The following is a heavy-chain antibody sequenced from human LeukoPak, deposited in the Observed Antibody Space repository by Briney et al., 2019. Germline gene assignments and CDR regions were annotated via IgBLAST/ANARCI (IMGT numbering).Heavy chain of an antibody. CDR3: ARSRAIFGVVTYFDY. V-gene: IGHV4-38-2*02. CDR1: GYSISSGYY. CDR2: IHHSGST. Sequence: PSETLSLTCTVSGYSISSGYYWGWIRQPPGKGLEWIGSIHHSGSTYYNPSLKSRVTISVDTSKNQFSLKLSSVTAADTAVYYCARSRAIFGVVTYFDYWGQGTLVTVSS. D-gene: IGHD3-3*01. J-gene: IGHJ4*02.